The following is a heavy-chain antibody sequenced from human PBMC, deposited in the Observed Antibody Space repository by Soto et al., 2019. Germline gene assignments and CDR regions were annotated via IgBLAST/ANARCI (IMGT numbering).Heavy chain of an antibody. V-gene: IGHV4-34*01. CDR2: ITHSGRT. Sequence: QVQLQQWGAGLLKPSETLSLTCAVYGGSFSGYYWSWIRQPPGKGLEWIGEITHSGRTNYNPSLKSXXTISEVTSKNQVSLKLSSVTAADTAVYYCARLYGSRGPFDYWGQGTLVTVSS. CDR3: ARLYGSRGPFDY. D-gene: IGHD6-13*01. CDR1: GGSFSGYY. J-gene: IGHJ4*02.